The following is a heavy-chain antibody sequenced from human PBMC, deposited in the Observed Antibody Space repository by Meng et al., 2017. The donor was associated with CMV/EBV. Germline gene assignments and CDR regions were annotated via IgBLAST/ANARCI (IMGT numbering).Heavy chain of an antibody. D-gene: IGHD3-22*01. CDR2: IKHSGST. J-gene: IGHJ4*02. Sequence: QVQLQQWGAGLLKPSETLSLTCAVYGGSFSGYYLSWIRQPPGKGLEWIGEIKHSGSTNYNPSLKSRVTISVDTSKNQFSLKLSSVTAADTAVYYCASAGYYDSSGYYYRGDFEYWGQGTLVTVSS. CDR1: GGSFSGYY. CDR3: ASAGYYDSSGYYYRGDFEY. V-gene: IGHV4-34*01.